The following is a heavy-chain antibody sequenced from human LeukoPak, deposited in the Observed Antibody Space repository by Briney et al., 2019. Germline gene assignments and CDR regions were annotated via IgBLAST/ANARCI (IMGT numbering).Heavy chain of an antibody. D-gene: IGHD3-3*01. CDR3: ARGHPLTIFGVVNSFDP. CDR1: GGSISSGGYS. CDR2: IYHSGST. J-gene: IGHJ5*02. Sequence: PSETLSLTCAVSGGSISSGGYSWSWIRQPPGQGLEWIGYIYHSGSTYYNPSLKSRVTISVDRSKNQFSLKLSSVTAADTAVYYCARGHPLTIFGVVNSFDPWGQGTLVTVSS. V-gene: IGHV4-30-2*01.